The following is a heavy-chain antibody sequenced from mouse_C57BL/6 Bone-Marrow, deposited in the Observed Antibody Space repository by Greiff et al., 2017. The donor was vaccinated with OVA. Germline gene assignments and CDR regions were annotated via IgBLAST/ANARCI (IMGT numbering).Heavy chain of an antibody. J-gene: IGHJ1*03. CDR3: ARHGVLRWYFDV. V-gene: IGHV5-12*01. CDR2: ISNGGGST. CDR1: GFTFSDYY. D-gene: IGHD1-1*01. Sequence: DVMLVESGGGLVQPGGSLKLSCAASGFTFSDYYMDWVRQTPEKRLEWVAYISNGGGSTYYPDTVKGRFTISRDNAKNTLYLQMSRLKSEDTAMYYCARHGVLRWYFDVWGTGTTVTVSS.